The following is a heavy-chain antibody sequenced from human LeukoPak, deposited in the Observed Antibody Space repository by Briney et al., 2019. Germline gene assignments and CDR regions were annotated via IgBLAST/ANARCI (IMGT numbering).Heavy chain of an antibody. J-gene: IGHJ6*02. D-gene: IGHD2-15*01. Sequence: GGSLRLSCAASGFTFSRYSMNWVRQAPGKGLEWVSSISSSSRYIYCADSVKGRFTISRDNAKNSLYLQMDSLRAEDTAVYYCARVERDCSGGSCYYYYYAMDVWGQGTTVTVS. V-gene: IGHV3-21*01. CDR3: ARVERDCSGGSCYYYYYAMDV. CDR2: ISSSSRYI. CDR1: GFTFSRYS.